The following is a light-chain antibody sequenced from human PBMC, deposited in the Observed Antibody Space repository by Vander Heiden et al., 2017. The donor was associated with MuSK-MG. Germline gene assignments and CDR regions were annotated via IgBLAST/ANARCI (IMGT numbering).Light chain of an antibody. J-gene: IGLJ2*01. Sequence: QTVVTQEPSPSVSPGGTVTHTCASSKGAVTSAYYPNWFQQKPGQAPKVLIYSTSKKSSWTPARFSGSLPGGTAVLTLSGVQPEDEADYYCLPYYISAHVVFGGGTKLTVL. CDR1: KGAVTSAYY. CDR2: STS. CDR3: LPYYISAHVV. V-gene: IGLV7-43*01.